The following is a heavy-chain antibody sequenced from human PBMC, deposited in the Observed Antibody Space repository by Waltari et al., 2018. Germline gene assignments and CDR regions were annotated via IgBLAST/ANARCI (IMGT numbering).Heavy chain of an antibody. CDR3: ARDGSGYYYGY. D-gene: IGHD3-22*01. CDR2: SSSSSSYI. J-gene: IGHJ4*02. CDR1: GFTFSSYS. Sequence: EVQLVESGGGLVKPGGSLRLSCAASGFTFSSYSMNWVRQAPGKGLEWVSSSSSSSSYIYYADSGKGRFTISRDNAKNSLYLQMNSLRAEDTAVYYCARDGSGYYYGYWGQGTLVTVSS. V-gene: IGHV3-21*01.